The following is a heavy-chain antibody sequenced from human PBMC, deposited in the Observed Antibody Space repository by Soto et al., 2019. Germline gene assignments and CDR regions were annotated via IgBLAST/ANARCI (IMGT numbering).Heavy chain of an antibody. CDR3: ARRARRGSQLRLPFAY. D-gene: IGHD5-18*01. CDR1: GYTFSNYD. CDR2: MNPNSGNT. Sequence: GASVKVSCKASGYTFSNYDINWVRQATGQGLEWMGWMNPNSGNTGYAQKFQGRVTMTRDFFISTAYMELSSLRSDDTAVYYCARRARRGSQLRLPFAYWARGTLVTVSS. V-gene: IGHV1-8*01. J-gene: IGHJ4*02.